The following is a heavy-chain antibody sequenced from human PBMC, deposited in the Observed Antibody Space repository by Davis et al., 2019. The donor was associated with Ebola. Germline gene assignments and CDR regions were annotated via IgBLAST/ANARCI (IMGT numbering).Heavy chain of an antibody. CDR3: ARSRKAAAGMWYYYYGMDV. D-gene: IGHD6-13*01. CDR1: GFTFSSYS. CDR2: ISSSSSTI. V-gene: IGHV3-48*02. J-gene: IGHJ6*02. Sequence: GGSLRLSCAASGFTFSSYSMNWVRQAPGKGLEWVSYISSSSSTIYYADSVKGRFTISRDNAKNSLYLQMNSLRDEDTAVYYCARSRKAAAGMWYYYYGMDVWGQGTTVTVSS.